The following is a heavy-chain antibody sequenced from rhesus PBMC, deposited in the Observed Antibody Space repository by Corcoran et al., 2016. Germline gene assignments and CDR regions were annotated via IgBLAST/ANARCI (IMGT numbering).Heavy chain of an antibody. CDR1: GFTFGSYA. V-gene: IGHV1S10*01. Sequence: QVQLVQSGAEVKKPGASVKGSCKASGFTFGSYAISWVRQAPGQGLEGMGGICPLVGVPTYAQTCQGRVTITADTATSTAYMELSSLRSEDTAVYYCVARLYCSGIYCYGEHYFDYWGQGVLVTVSS. D-gene: IGHD2-27*01. CDR3: VARLYCSGIYCYGEHYFDY. J-gene: IGHJ4*01. CDR2: ICPLVGVP.